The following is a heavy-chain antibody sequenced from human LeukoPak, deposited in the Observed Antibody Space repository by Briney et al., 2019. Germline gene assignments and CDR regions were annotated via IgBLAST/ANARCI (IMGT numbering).Heavy chain of an antibody. CDR2: IYPGDSDT. CDR1: GYSFTSYW. Sequence: GESLKISFKGSGYSFTSYWIGWVRPIPGKGLEWMGIIYPGDSDTKYSPSFRGQVSISADKSISTAYLQWGSLKASDTGMYYCASGGSGWCDYWGQGTLVTVSS. J-gene: IGHJ4*02. V-gene: IGHV5-51*01. D-gene: IGHD6-19*01. CDR3: ASGGSGWCDY.